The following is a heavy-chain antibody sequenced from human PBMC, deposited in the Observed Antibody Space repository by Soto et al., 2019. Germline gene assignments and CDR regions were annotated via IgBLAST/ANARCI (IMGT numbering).Heavy chain of an antibody. D-gene: IGHD3-10*01. V-gene: IGHV3-23*01. Sequence: PGGSLRLSCAASGFTFSSYAMSWVRQAPGKGLEWVSAISGSGGSTYYADSVKGRFTISRDNSKNTLYLQMNSLRAEDTAVYYCAKGKLDYYGSGSYQPPLNPTLYYYYGMDVWGQGTTVTVSS. CDR3: AKGKLDYYGSGSYQPPLNPTLYYYYGMDV. CDR2: ISGSGGST. CDR1: GFTFSSYA. J-gene: IGHJ6*02.